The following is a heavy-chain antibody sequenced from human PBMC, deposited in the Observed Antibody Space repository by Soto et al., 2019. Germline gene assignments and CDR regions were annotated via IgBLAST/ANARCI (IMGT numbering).Heavy chain of an antibody. Sequence: EVQLLESGGGLVQPGGSLRLSCAASGFTFSSYAMSWVRQAPGKGLEWVSAISGSGGSTYYAASVKGRFTISRDNSKNTLYLQMNSLRAEDTAVYYCAKGGIYCSGGSCYSVYYYYYYMDVWGKGTTVTVSS. J-gene: IGHJ6*03. V-gene: IGHV3-23*01. CDR1: GFTFSSYA. CDR3: AKGGIYCSGGSCYSVYYYYYYMDV. CDR2: ISGSGGST. D-gene: IGHD2-15*01.